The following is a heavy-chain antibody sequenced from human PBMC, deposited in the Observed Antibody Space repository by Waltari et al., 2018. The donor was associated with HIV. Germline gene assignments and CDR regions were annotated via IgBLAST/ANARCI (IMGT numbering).Heavy chain of an antibody. D-gene: IGHD1-1*01. CDR3: AKISLTGRDDY. V-gene: IGHV3-23*01. Sequence: EVQLLESGGGLVQPGGSLRLSCAASAVTFSSHVLIWVRQAPGKGLEWVSGISGSGTNSFYADSVKGRFTISRDNAKNTLHLQMNSLRVDDTAVYYCAKISLTGRDDYWGQGTLVTVSS. J-gene: IGHJ4*02. CDR1: AVTFSSHV. CDR2: ISGSGTNS.